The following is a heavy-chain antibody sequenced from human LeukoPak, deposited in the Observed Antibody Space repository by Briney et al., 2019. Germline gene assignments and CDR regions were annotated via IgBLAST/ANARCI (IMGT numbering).Heavy chain of an antibody. CDR2: IYYSGST. D-gene: IGHD2-15*01. J-gene: IGHJ6*03. Sequence: PSETLSLTCTVSGGSISSYYWSWIRQPPGKGLEWIGYIYYSGSTNYNPSLKSRVTISVDTSKNQFSLKLSSVTAADTAVYYCARGSCSGGSCYPRDYYYYYMDVWGKGTTVTISS. CDR3: ARGSCSGGSCYPRDYYYYYMDV. V-gene: IGHV4-59*01. CDR1: GGSISSYY.